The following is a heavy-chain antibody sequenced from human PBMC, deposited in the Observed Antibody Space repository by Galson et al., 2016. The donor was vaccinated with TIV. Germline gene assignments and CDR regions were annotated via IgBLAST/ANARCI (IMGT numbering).Heavy chain of an antibody. Sequence: SETLSLTCAVSCYSIGSGFFWGWIRQTPGKGLEWIATGHHSGITYYNPSLKSRVAISLDTSNNQFFLRLNSVTAADRAVYFCARHEGGAFDIWGQGTMVTVSS. V-gene: IGHV4-38-2*01. CDR3: ARHEGGAFDI. CDR2: GHHSGIT. J-gene: IGHJ3*02. CDR1: CYSIGSGFF.